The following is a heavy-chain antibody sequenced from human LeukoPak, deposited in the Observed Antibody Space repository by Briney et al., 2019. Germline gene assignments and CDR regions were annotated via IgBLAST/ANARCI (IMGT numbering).Heavy chain of an antibody. D-gene: IGHD2-21*02. CDR1: GGSFSGYY. J-gene: IGHJ6*03. CDR3: ARTYCGGDCRGYYYSYYMDV. V-gene: IGHV4-59*10. CDR2: IYTSGST. Sequence: SETLSLTCAVYGGSFSGYYWNWIRQPAGKGLEWIGRIYTSGSTNYNPSLKSRITISVDTSKNQFSLKLSSVTAADTAVYYCARTYCGGDCRGYYYSYYMDVWGKGTTVTISS.